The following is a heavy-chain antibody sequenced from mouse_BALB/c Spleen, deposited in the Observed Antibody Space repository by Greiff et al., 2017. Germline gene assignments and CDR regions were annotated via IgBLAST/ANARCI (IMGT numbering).Heavy chain of an antibody. CDR1: GFSLTGYG. J-gene: IGHJ4*01. Sequence: VQLQQSGPGLVAPSQSLSITCTVSGFSLTGYGVNWVRQPPGKGLEWLGMIWGDGSTDYNSALKSRLSISKDNSKSQVFLKMNSLQTDDTARYYGARDPPYYGYAMDYWGQGTSVTVSS. CDR3: ARDPPYYGYAMDY. V-gene: IGHV2-6-7*01. CDR2: IWGDGST. D-gene: IGHD1-1*01.